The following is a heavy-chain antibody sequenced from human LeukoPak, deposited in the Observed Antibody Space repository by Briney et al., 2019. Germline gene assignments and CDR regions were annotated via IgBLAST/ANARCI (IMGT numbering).Heavy chain of an antibody. CDR2: IYYSGST. D-gene: IGHD2-15*01. CDR1: GGSLSSGGYY. J-gene: IGHJ4*02. Sequence: PSQTLSLTCTVSGGSLSSGGYYWSWIRQHPGKGLEYIGYIYYSGSTYYNPSLKSRVTISVDTSKNQFSLKLSSVTAADTAVYYCARGPECSGGSCYSNDYWGQGTLVTVSS. CDR3: ARGPECSGGSCYSNDY. V-gene: IGHV4-31*03.